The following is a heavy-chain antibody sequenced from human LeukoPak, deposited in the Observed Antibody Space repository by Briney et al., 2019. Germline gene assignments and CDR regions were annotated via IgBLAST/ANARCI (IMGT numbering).Heavy chain of an antibody. CDR2: ISSSGGDT. Sequence: GGSLRLSCAASGFTFSNYWMSWVRQAPGKGLEWVSYISSSGGDTNYADSVRGRFTISRDNAKNSLYLQMNSLRVEDTAVYYCARDPRTVRIWGQGTLVTVSS. CDR3: ARDPRTVRI. V-gene: IGHV3-11*06. J-gene: IGHJ4*02. CDR1: GFTFSNYW. D-gene: IGHD1-1*01.